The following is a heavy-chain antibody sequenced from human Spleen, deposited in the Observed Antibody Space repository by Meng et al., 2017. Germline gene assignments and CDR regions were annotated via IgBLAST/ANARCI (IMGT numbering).Heavy chain of an antibody. CDR2: INHSGST. J-gene: IGHJ5*02. CDR1: GGSFSDYY. Sequence: QVQLQQWRAGLLKPSETLSLTCVVSGGSFSDYYWSWIRQPPGKGLEWIGEINHSGSTNYNPSLESRATISVDTSQNNLSLKLSSVTAADSAVYYCARRTTFGIGSWFDPWGQGILVTVSS. D-gene: IGHD1/OR15-1a*01. CDR3: ARRTTFGIGSWFDP. V-gene: IGHV4-34*01.